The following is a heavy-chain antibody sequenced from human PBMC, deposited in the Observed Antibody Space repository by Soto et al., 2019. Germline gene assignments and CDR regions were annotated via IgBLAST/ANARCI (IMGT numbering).Heavy chain of an antibody. CDR1: GFTFSSYS. V-gene: IGHV3-21*01. CDR3: ARGTRGYCSSTSCPPFDY. D-gene: IGHD2-2*01. CDR2: ISSSSYI. J-gene: IGHJ4*02. Sequence: GGFLRLSCAASGFTFSSYSMNWVRQAPGKGLEWVSSISSSSYIYYADSVKGRFTISRDNAKSSLYLQMNSLRAEDTAVYYCARGTRGYCSSTSCPPFDYWGQGTLVTVSS.